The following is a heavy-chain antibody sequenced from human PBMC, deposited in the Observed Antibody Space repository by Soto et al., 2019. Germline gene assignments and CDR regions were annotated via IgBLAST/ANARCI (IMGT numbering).Heavy chain of an antibody. D-gene: IGHD2-15*01. CDR2: IYYSGST. Sequence: PSETLSLTCTVSGGSISSHYWSWIRQPPGKGLEWIGYIYYSGSTNYNPSLKSRVTISVDTSKNQFSLKLTSVTAADTAVYFCVRDGSGNYFDYWGQGILVTVSS. J-gene: IGHJ4*02. CDR3: VRDGSGNYFDY. V-gene: IGHV4-59*11. CDR1: GGSISSHY.